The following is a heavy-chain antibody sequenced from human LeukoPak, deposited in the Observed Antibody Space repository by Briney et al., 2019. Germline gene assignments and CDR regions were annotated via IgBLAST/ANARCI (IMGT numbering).Heavy chain of an antibody. Sequence: GGSLRLSCAASGFAFSSYAMSWDRQAPGKGLEWVSAISGSGGSTYYADSVKGRFTISRDNSKNTLYLQMNSLRAEDTAVYYCAKDGQITMIVVGVYFDYWGQGTLVTVSS. CDR3: AKDGQITMIVVGVYFDY. D-gene: IGHD3-22*01. CDR1: GFAFSSYA. CDR2: ISGSGGST. V-gene: IGHV3-23*01. J-gene: IGHJ4*02.